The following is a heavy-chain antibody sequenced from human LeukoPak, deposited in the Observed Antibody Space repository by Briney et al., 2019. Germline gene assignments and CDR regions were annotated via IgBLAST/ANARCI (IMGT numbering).Heavy chain of an antibody. V-gene: IGHV3-30*18. CDR1: GFTFSSYG. D-gene: IGHD3-22*01. CDR3: AKDDGEPPNYYDSSGAHNDY. CDR2: ISYDGSNK. J-gene: IGHJ4*02. Sequence: GGSLRLSCAASGFTFSSYGTHWVRQAPGRGLEWVAVISYDGSNKYYADSVKGRFTISRDNSKNTLYLQMNSLRAEDTAVYYCAKDDGEPPNYYDSSGAHNDYWGQGTLVTVSS.